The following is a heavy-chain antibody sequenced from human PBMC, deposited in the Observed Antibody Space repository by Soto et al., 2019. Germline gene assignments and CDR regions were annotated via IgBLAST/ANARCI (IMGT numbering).Heavy chain of an antibody. D-gene: IGHD1-26*01. CDR3: AREMVGATTWFDS. CDR2: IYYSGRT. CDR1: GFSISSYY. V-gene: IGHV4-59*01. J-gene: IGHJ5*01. Sequence: SETLSLTCPFSGFSISSYYWHWIRQPPGKGLEWIGYIYYSGRTNYKSSLKSRVTMSIDTSNNQFSLRLTSVTAADTAVYFCAREMVGATTWFDSWGQGNLVTVSS.